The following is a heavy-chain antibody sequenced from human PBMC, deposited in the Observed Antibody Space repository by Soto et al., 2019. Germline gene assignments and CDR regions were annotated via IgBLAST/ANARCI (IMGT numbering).Heavy chain of an antibody. CDR3: ARGSNDYYYYYYMDV. CDR1: GFTFSSYW. CDR2: IKQGGSEK. J-gene: IGHJ6*03. Sequence: GGSLRLSCAASGFTFSSYWMSWVRQAPGKGLEWVANIKQGGSEKYYVDSVKGRFTISRDNAKNSLYLQMNSLRAEDTAVYYCARGSNDYYYYYYMDVWGKGTTVTVSS. V-gene: IGHV3-7*01. D-gene: IGHD4-4*01.